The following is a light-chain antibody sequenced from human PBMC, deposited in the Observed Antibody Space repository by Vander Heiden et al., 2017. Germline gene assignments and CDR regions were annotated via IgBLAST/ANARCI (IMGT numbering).Light chain of an antibody. CDR2: AAS. CDR3: LQDYNSPFT. V-gene: IGKV1-6*01. Sequence: ALQMTQSPSSLSASVGHRVTITCRASQDIRNDLGWYQQKPGKAPKLLIYAASSLQIEVPSRCNGGGSGTNFTLTISSLQPEDFATYYCLQDYNSPFTFGPGTKVDRK. CDR1: QDIRND. J-gene: IGKJ3*01.